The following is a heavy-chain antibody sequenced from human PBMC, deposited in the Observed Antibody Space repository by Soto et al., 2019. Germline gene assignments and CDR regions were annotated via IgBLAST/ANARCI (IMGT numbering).Heavy chain of an antibody. CDR3: VKKEMARTGVPYYYDY. D-gene: IGHD2-8*01. J-gene: IGHJ4*02. CDR1: GDTLSNFD. V-gene: IGHV1-8*01. CDR2: MYPNNGQT. Sequence: ASVKVSCKASGDTLSNFDVNWVRQAAGQGPEWMGWMYPNNGQTAYARTFQGRVTMTWNTSASTAYMELTSLTSEDTAVYFCVKKEMARTGVPYYYDYWGQGTLVTVSS.